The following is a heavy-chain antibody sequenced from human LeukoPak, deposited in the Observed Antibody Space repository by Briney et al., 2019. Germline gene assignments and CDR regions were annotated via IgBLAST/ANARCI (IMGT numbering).Heavy chain of an antibody. Sequence: PGGSLRLSCAASGFTSSSYAMEWGRQAPGKGLEWVAVISYDGSKKYYADSVKGRFTISRDNSKNTLYLQMNSLRDEDTAVYYCAPRGGYYGSRSYYGCDPWGQGTLVTVSS. V-gene: IGHV3-30*03. CDR3: APRGGYYGSRSYYGCDP. CDR2: ISYDGSKK. J-gene: IGHJ5*02. D-gene: IGHD3-10*01. CDR1: GFTSSSYA.